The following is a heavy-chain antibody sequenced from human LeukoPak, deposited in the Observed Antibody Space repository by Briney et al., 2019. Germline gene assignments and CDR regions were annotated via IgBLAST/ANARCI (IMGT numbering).Heavy chain of an antibody. CDR3: ARCSGGSCYYDY. D-gene: IGHD2-15*01. CDR1: GFTFSSYW. Sequence: GGSLRLSCAASGFTFSSYWMNWARQAPGKGLEWVASINHNGNVNYYVDSVEGRFTISRDNAKNSLYLQMNSLRGEDTAVYYCARCSGGSCYYDYWGQGTLVTVSS. V-gene: IGHV3-7*01. J-gene: IGHJ4*02. CDR2: INHNGNVN.